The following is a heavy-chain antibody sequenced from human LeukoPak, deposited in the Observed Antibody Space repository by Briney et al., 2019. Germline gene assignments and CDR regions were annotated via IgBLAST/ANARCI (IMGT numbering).Heavy chain of an antibody. CDR2: IYYSGST. D-gene: IGHD3-10*01. V-gene: IGHV4-39*07. Sequence: PSETLSLTCTVSGGSISSSSYYWGWIRQPPGKGLEWIGSIYYSGSTYYNPSLKSRVTISVDTSKDQFSLKLSSVTAADTAVYYAVVGVRGVLNWFDPWGQGTLVTVSS. J-gene: IGHJ5*02. CDR3: VVGVRGVLNWFDP. CDR1: GGSISSSSYY.